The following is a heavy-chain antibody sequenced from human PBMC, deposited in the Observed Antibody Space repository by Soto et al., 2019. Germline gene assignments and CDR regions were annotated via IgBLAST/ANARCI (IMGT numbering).Heavy chain of an antibody. CDR2: IAVGSGNT. Sequence: GASVKVSCKASGFTFMSSAMQWVRQARGQRLERIGWIAVGSGNTKYAQKFQERVTITTDTSKNQFSLNLASVSAEDTAVYYCARTSLTIFGPSNDYYGMGVWGLGTTVTVSS. CDR1: GFTFMSSA. CDR3: ARTSLTIFGPSNDYYGMGV. J-gene: IGHJ6*02. V-gene: IGHV1-58*02. D-gene: IGHD3-3*01.